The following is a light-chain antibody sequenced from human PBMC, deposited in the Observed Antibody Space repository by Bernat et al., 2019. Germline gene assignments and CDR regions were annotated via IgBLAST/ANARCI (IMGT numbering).Light chain of an antibody. Sequence: QSALTQPASVSGSPGQSITISCTGTSSDVGGYNYVSWYQQHPGKAPKLMIYDVSNRPSGGSNRFSGSKSGNTASLTSSELQAEDEADYYCSSDTSSSTPVVCGGGTKLTVL. CDR1: SSDVGGYNY. CDR2: DVS. J-gene: IGLJ2*01. V-gene: IGLV2-14*01. CDR3: SSDTSSSTPVV.